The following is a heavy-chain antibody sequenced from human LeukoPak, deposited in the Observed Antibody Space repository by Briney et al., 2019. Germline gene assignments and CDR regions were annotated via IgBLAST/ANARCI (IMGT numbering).Heavy chain of an antibody. CDR1: GFTFSSYS. D-gene: IGHD6-6*01. V-gene: IGHV3-48*01. Sequence: PGGSLRLSCAASGFTFSSYSMNWVRQAPGKGLEWVSYISSSSSTIYYADSVKGRFTISRDNAKNSLYLQMNSLRAEDTAVYYCARDFLEMEQLDPRGFDYWGQGTLVTVSS. J-gene: IGHJ4*02. CDR3: ARDFLEMEQLDPRGFDY. CDR2: ISSSSSTI.